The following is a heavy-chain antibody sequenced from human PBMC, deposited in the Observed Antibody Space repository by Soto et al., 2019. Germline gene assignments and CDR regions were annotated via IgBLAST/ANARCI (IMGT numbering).Heavy chain of an antibody. CDR1: GFTFSSYA. Sequence: PGGSLRLSCAASGFTFSSYAMNWVRQAPGKGLEWVSSISGSGGSTYYADSVRGRFTISRDNSKNTLYLQMNSLRVEDTAIYYCAKNLDLSSSCDMGVWGQGTTVTVSS. V-gene: IGHV3-23*01. J-gene: IGHJ6*02. D-gene: IGHD6-13*01. CDR3: AKNLDLSSSCDMGV. CDR2: ISGSGGST.